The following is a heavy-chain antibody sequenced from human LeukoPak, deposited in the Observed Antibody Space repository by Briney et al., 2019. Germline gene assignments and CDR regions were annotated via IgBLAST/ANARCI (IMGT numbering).Heavy chain of an antibody. Sequence: PSETLSLTCSVSGRSISSYYWSWIRQPPGKGLEGIGYIFYSGSTNYNPSLKSRVTISLDTSKNQFSLKLSSVTAADTAVYYCATQARIVGATGYFDYWGQGTLVSVSS. CDR2: IFYSGST. D-gene: IGHD1-26*01. V-gene: IGHV4-59*08. CDR3: ATQARIVGATGYFDY. CDR1: GRSISSYY. J-gene: IGHJ4*02.